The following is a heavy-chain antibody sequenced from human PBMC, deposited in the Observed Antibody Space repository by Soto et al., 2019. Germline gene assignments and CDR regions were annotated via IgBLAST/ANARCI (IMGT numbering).Heavy chain of an antibody. Sequence: PSETLSLTCTVSGGSINSGDYYWSWIRQPPGKGLEWIGYINYSGRTNYNPSLKSRVTMSLDTSKNQFSLKLRPVTAADTAVFYCARYAGSSWFDYWGQGTLVTVSS. CDR3: ARYAGSSWFDY. CDR2: INYSGRT. CDR1: GGSINSGDYY. V-gene: IGHV4-61*08. D-gene: IGHD6-13*01. J-gene: IGHJ4*02.